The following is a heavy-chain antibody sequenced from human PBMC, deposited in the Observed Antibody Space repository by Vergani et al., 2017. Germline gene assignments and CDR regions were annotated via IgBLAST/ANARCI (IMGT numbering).Heavy chain of an antibody. CDR1: GFTFSSYG. CDR2: IRYDGSND. J-gene: IGHJ6*02. Sequence: QVQLVESGGGVVQPGGSLRLSCSASGFTFSSYGMHWVRQVPGKGLEWVAFIRYDGSNDYYADSVKGRFTISRDNSTNTLDLQMNSLRAEDTAVYYCAKEGAEVPSYGMDVWGQGTTVTVSS. D-gene: IGHD1-1*01. V-gene: IGHV3-30*02. CDR3: AKEGAEVPSYGMDV.